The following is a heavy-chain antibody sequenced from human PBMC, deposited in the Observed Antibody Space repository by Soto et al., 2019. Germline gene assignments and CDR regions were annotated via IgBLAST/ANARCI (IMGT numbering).Heavy chain of an antibody. D-gene: IGHD3-9*01. V-gene: IGHV1-18*01. CDR1: GYTFTSYG. CDR2: ISAYNGNT. J-gene: IGHJ4*02. CDR3: ARASNTDILTGYPFPDY. Sequence: QVPLVQSGAEVKKPGASVKVSCKASGYTFTSYGISWVRQAPGQGLEWMGWISAYNGNTNYAQKLQGRVTMTTDTSTSTAYMELRSLGSDDTAVYYCARASNTDILTGYPFPDYWGQGTLVTVSS.